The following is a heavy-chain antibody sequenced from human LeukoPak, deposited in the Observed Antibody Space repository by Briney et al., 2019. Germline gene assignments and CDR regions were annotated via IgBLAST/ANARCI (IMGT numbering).Heavy chain of an antibody. CDR1: GFTFSDYS. Sequence: GGSLRLSCAASGFTFSDYSMNWVRQAPGKGLEWISYISTSSSTVKYADSVKGRFTISRDNAENSLYLQMNSLRAEDTAVYYCAIPWSAVGDYWGQGTLVTVSS. V-gene: IGHV3-48*04. D-gene: IGHD2-15*01. CDR2: ISTSSSTV. CDR3: AIPWSAVGDY. J-gene: IGHJ4*02.